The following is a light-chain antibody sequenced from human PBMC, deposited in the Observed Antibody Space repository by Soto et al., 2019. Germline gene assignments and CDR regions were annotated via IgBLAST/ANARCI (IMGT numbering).Light chain of an antibody. CDR2: EVR. J-gene: IGLJ1*01. V-gene: IGLV2-14*01. CDR1: SSDVGRSNY. CDR3: TSYTSSSTYV. Sequence: QSALTQPASVSGSPGQSITISCTGTSSDVGRSNYVSWYQQYPGKAPYLMIYEVRNRPSGVSDRFSGSKSGNTASLTISGLQAEDEADYYCTSYTSSSTYVFGTGTKVTLI.